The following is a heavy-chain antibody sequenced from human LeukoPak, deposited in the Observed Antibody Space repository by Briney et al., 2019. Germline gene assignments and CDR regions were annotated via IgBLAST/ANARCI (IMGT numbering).Heavy chain of an antibody. CDR3: ARLPYYYDSSGYYYFSFDY. D-gene: IGHD3-22*01. CDR2: INHSGST. J-gene: IGHJ4*02. CDR1: GGSFSGYY. Sequence: PSETLSLTCAVYGGSFSGYYWSWIRQPPGKGLGWIGEINHSGSTNYNPSLKSRVTISVDTSKNQFSLKLSSVTAADTAVYYCARLPYYYDSSGYYYFSFDYWGQGTLVTVSS. V-gene: IGHV4-34*01.